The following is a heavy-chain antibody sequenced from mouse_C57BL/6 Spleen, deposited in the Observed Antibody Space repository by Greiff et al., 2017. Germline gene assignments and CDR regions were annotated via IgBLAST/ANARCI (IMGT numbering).Heavy chain of an antibody. J-gene: IGHJ4*01. CDR1: GYTFTSYD. CDR3: AKLGEEYYAMDY. CDR2: ISPRDGSN. V-gene: IGHV1-85*01. Sequence: VQLQQSGPELVKPGASVKLSCKASGYTFTSYDINWVKQRPGQGLEWIGWISPRDGSNKYNEKFKGKATLTVDTSSSTAYMELHILTSEDSAVYFGAKLGEEYYAMDYWGQGTSVTVSS. D-gene: IGHD4-1*01.